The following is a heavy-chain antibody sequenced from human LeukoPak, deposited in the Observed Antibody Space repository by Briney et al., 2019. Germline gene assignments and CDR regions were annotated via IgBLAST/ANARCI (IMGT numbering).Heavy chain of an antibody. J-gene: IGHJ4*02. V-gene: IGHV1-2*06. CDR2: INPNSGGT. CDR1: GYTFTGYY. Sequence: GASVKVSCKASGYTFTGYYMHWVRQAPGQGLEWMGRINPNSGGTNYAQKFQGRVTMTRDTSISTAYMELSRLRSDDTAVYYCARFSSGYYYMFDYWGQGTLVTVSS. CDR3: ARFSSGYYYMFDY. D-gene: IGHD3-22*01.